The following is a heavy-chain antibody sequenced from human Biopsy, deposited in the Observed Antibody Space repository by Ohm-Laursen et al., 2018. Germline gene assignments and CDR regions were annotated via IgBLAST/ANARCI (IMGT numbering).Heavy chain of an antibody. Sequence: SQTLSLTCTVSGDSISSDYYWTWIRQVPGVGLEWIAYMHHSGPTYTYYNPSLKSRVAISVEVSKNQFSLKVSSVTAADTAVYFCTRKPNSLYYFDHWGQGTLVTVSS. J-gene: IGHJ4*02. CDR1: GDSISSDYY. CDR2: MHHSGPT. V-gene: IGHV4-31*03. CDR3: TRKPNSLYYFDH. D-gene: IGHD1-14*01.